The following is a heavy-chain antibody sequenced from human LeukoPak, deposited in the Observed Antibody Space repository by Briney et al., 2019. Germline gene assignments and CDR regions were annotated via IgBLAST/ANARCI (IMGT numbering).Heavy chain of an antibody. CDR3: ARGVVGQLWDTYFDY. Sequence: SVKVSCRASGGTFSSYAISWVRQAPGQGLEWMGGIIPIFGTANYAQKFQGRVTITADESTSSAYMELSSLRSEDTAVYYCARGVVGQLWDTYFDYRGQGTLVTVSS. D-gene: IGHD5-18*01. CDR1: GGTFSSYA. J-gene: IGHJ4*02. V-gene: IGHV1-69*13. CDR2: IIPIFGTA.